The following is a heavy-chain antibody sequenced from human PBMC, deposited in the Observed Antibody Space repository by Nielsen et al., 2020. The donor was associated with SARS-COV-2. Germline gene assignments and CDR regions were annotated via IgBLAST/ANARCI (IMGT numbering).Heavy chain of an antibody. V-gene: IGHV3-66*04. J-gene: IGHJ4*02. CDR3: ARHRRDTYYYDSSGYYYVDY. Sequence: VRQMPGKGLEWVSVIYSGGSTYYADSVKGRFTISRDNSKNTLYLQMNSLRAEDTAVYYCARHRRDTYYYDSSGYYYVDYWGQGTLVTVSS. D-gene: IGHD3-22*01. CDR2: IYSGGST.